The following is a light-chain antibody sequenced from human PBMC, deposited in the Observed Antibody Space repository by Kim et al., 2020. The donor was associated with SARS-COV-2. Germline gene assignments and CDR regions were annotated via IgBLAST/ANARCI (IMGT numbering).Light chain of an antibody. J-gene: IGLJ2*01. Sequence: GKTARITCGGNNIGRQGVQWWQRRPGKAPRRAVYDGSGRPSGVPERLSGSKAGGTATLTIGRVEAANEADYYCHVWNGSSDHRVLFGGGTQLTVL. CDR3: HVWNGSSDHRVL. CDR2: DGS. CDR1: NIGRQG. V-gene: IGLV3-21*03.